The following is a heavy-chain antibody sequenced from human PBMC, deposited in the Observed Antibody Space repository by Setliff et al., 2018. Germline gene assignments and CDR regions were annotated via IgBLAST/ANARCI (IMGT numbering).Heavy chain of an antibody. CDR1: GYTFTDYG. D-gene: IGHD6-19*01. CDR2: ISPYSGNT. CDR3: ARGKMDVVAVAGKYCVMDV. J-gene: IGHJ6*02. Sequence: ASVKVSCKASGYTFTDYGVTWVRQAPGQGLEWVGWISPYSGNTYYAPKFQGRITMTTDTSTTTAYMELKSLRSDDTAVYYCARGKMDVVAVAGKYCVMDVWGQGTTVTVSS. V-gene: IGHV1-18*01.